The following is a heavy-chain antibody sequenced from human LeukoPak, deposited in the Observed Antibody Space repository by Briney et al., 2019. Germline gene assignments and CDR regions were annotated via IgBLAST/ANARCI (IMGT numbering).Heavy chain of an antibody. CDR1: GFTFSSYA. CDR3: ATWGTYYYDSSGYNAFDI. J-gene: IGHJ3*02. D-gene: IGHD3-22*01. CDR2: ISGSGGST. V-gene: IGHV3-23*01. Sequence: GGSLRLSCAASGFTFSSYAMSWVRQAPGKGLEWVSAISGSGGSTYYADSVKGRFTISRDNSKNTLYLQMNSLRAEDTAVYYCATWGTYYYDSSGYNAFDIWGQGTMVTVSS.